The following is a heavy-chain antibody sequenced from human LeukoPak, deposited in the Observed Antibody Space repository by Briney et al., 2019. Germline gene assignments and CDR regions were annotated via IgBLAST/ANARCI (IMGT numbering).Heavy chain of an antibody. J-gene: IGHJ4*02. CDR1: EFTLSNYW. V-gene: IGHV3-7*01. D-gene: IGHD6-13*01. Sequence: GGSLRLSCATSEFTLSNYWLSWVRQAPGKGLEWVANIKEDGSVKNYVASVKGRFTISRDNAKNSLYLQMNSLRAEDTAVYYCAREVPGGSSWFDYWGQGTLVTVSS. CDR3: AREVPGGSSWFDY. CDR2: IKEDGSVK.